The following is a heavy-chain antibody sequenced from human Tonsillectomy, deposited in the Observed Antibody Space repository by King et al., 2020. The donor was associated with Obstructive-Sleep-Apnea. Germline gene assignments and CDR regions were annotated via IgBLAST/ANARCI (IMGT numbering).Heavy chain of an antibody. V-gene: IGHV3-30*04. CDR3: ARVLDSYATRLMVYY. CDR2: ISYDGSNK. CDR1: GFTFSNYA. Sequence: VQLVESGGGVVQPGRSLRLSCAASGFTFSNYAMHWVRQAPGKGLEWVAVISYDGSNKYYGDSVKGRFTISRDKSKNTLYLQMDSLRAEDTAVYDCARVLDSYATRLMVYYWGQGTLITVSS. J-gene: IGHJ4*02. D-gene: IGHD5-18*01.